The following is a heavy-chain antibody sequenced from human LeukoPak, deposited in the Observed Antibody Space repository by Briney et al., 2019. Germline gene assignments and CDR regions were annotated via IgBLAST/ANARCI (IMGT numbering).Heavy chain of an antibody. CDR3: ARAATYYYDSSGYSHFDY. CDR2: IYYSGST. D-gene: IGHD3-22*01. Sequence: SETLSLTCTVSGGSISSSSYYWGWIRQPPGKGLEWIGSIYYSGSTYYNPSLKSRVTISVDTSKNQFSLKLSSVTAADTAVYYCARAATYYYDSSGYSHFDYWGQGTLVTVSS. J-gene: IGHJ4*02. CDR1: GGSISSSSYY. V-gene: IGHV4-39*07.